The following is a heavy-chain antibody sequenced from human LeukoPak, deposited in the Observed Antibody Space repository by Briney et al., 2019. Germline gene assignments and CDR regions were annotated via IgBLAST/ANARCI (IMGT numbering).Heavy chain of an antibody. J-gene: IGHJ5*02. CDR1: GGTFSSYA. CDR3: ARVPSYSPTNWFDP. Sequence: SVKVSCKASGGTFSSYAISWVRQAPGQGLEWMGGIIPIFGTANYAQKFQGKVTITADESTSTAYMELSSLRSEDTAVYYCARVPSYSPTNWFDPWGQGTLVTVSS. D-gene: IGHD2-15*01. CDR2: IIPIFGTA. V-gene: IGHV1-69*13.